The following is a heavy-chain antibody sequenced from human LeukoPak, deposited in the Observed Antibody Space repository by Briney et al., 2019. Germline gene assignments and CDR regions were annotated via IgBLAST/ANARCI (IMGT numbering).Heavy chain of an antibody. V-gene: IGHV1-8*01. D-gene: IGHD3-9*01. CDR1: GYTFTSYD. CDR2: MNPNSGNT. J-gene: IGHJ4*02. Sequence: GASVKVSCKASGYTFTSYDINWVRQATGQGLEWMGWMNPNSGNTGYAQKFQGRVTMTRNTSISTAYMELSSLRSEDTAVYYCAGGIDILTGYYNYYFDYWGQGTLVTVSS. CDR3: AGGIDILTGYYNYYFDY.